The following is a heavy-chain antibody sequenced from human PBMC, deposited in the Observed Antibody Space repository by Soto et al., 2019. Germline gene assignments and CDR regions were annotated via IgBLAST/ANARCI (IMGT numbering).Heavy chain of an antibody. J-gene: IGHJ4*02. V-gene: IGHV4-30-4*01. CDR3: ASASGSTYGYFDY. CDR2: ITNSGST. CDR1: GGSVTSDEDY. Sequence: PSETLSLTCTVSGGSVTSDEDYWSWIRQSPGKGKEWIGYITNSGSTGYNPTLKTRLSMSVDRSKNQFTLRLTSVTAADTAVYFCASASGSTYGYFDYCGQGTQVTVSS. D-gene: IGHD5-18*01.